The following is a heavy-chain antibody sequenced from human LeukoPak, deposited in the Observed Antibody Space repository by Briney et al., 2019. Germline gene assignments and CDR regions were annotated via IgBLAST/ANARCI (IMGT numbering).Heavy chain of an antibody. Sequence: GASVKVSCKASGGTFSSYAISWVRQAPGQGLEWMGGIIPIFGTANYAQKFQGRVTITADESTSTAYMELSSLRSEDTAVYYCASSVIVPATAIDYWGQGTLVTVSS. CDR2: IIPIFGTA. CDR3: ASSVIVPATAIDY. V-gene: IGHV1-69*01. D-gene: IGHD2-2*01. CDR1: GGTFSSYA. J-gene: IGHJ4*02.